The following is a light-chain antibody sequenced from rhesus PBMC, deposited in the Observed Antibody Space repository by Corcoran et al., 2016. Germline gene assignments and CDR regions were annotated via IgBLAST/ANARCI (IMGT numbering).Light chain of an antibody. J-gene: IGKJ3*01. CDR1: ENVNNY. V-gene: IGKV1-74*01. CDR2: KAS. Sequence: DIQMTQSPSSLSASVGDRVTITCRASENVNNYLTWYQQKPGKAPKLLIYKASTLQSGVPSRFSGSGSWTDYTFTISSLQPEDFATYYCQHGYGTPFTFGPGTKLDIK. CDR3: QHGYGTPFT.